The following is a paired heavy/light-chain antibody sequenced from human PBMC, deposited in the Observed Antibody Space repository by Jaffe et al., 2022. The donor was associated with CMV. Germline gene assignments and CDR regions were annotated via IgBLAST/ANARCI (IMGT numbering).Heavy chain of an antibody. J-gene: IGHJ4*02. CDR2: ISSSGSTI. CDR1: GFTFSDYY. V-gene: IGHV3-11*01. CDR3: ARGLLETWGGFDY. D-gene: IGHD2-21*02. Sequence: QVQLVESGGGLVKPGGSLRLSCAASGFTFSDYYMSWIRQAPGKGLEWVSYISSSGSTIYYADSVKGRFTISRDNAKNSLYLQMNSLRAEDTAVYYCARGLLETWGGFDYWGQGTLVTVSS.
Light chain of an antibody. Sequence: DIQMTQSPSSLSASVGDRVTITCRASQSISSYLNWYQQKPGKAPKLLIYAASSLQSGVPSRFSGSGSGTDFTLTISSLQPEDFATYYCQQSYSTPPTWTFGQGTKVEIK. CDR2: AAS. V-gene: IGKV1-39*01. CDR1: QSISSY. CDR3: QQSYSTPPTWT. J-gene: IGKJ1*01.